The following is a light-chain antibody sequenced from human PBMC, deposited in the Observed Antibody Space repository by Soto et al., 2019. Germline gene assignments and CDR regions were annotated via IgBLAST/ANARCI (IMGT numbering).Light chain of an antibody. V-gene: IGLV2-14*03. CDR2: DVG. J-gene: IGLJ1*01. CDR3: SSYTTSNPRQRF. CDR1: SSDVGGYNY. Sequence: QSALTQPASVSGSPGQSITISCTGTSSDVGGYNYVSWYRHHPGKAPKLLIYDVGNRPSGISNRFSGSKSDHTASLTISGLQPEDEADYYCSSYTTSNPRQRFFRSATKVTV.